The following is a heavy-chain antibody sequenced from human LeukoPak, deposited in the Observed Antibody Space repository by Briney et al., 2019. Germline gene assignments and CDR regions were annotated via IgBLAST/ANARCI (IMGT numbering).Heavy chain of an antibody. J-gene: IGHJ6*02. CDR3: TRGSVSGNYYGMDV. D-gene: IGHD2-15*01. CDR2: IRSKANSYAT. V-gene: IGHV3-73*01. Sequence: GGSLRLSCAASGFTFSNYWMSWVRRAPGKGLEWVGRIRSKANSYATAYTASVEGRFTISRDDSKNTAYLQMNSLKTEDTAVYYCTRGSVSGNYYGMDVWGQGTTVTVSS. CDR1: GFTFSNYW.